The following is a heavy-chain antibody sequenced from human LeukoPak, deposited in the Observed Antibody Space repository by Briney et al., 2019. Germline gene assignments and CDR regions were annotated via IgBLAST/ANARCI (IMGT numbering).Heavy chain of an antibody. Sequence: EASVTVSCTASGYTFTSYGISWVRQAPGQGLEWMGWISAYNGNTNYAQKYQGRVTMTTDTSTSTAYMELRSLRSDDTAVYYCARDWYSSSLGAYYYYGMDVWGQGTTVTVSS. J-gene: IGHJ6*02. CDR1: GYTFTSYG. D-gene: IGHD6-13*01. CDR2: ISAYNGNT. CDR3: ARDWYSSSLGAYYYYGMDV. V-gene: IGHV1-18*01.